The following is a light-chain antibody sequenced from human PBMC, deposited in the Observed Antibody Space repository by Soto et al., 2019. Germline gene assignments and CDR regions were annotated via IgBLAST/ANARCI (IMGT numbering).Light chain of an antibody. CDR2: GAS. V-gene: IGKV3-20*01. CDR3: QLYGSSRFT. Sequence: EIVLTQSPGTLSLFPGERAALSCRASQSVVSNYLAWYQQKPGQAPRLLIYGASSRATGIPDRFSGSGSGTDFTLTISRLEPGDFAVYYCQLYGSSRFTFGQGTKLEIK. CDR1: QSVVSNY. J-gene: IGKJ2*01.